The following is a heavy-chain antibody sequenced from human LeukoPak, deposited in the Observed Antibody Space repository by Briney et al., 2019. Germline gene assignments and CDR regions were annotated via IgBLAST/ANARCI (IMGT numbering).Heavy chain of an antibody. V-gene: IGHV1-2*06. CDR2: INPNSGGT. J-gene: IGHJ5*02. D-gene: IGHD2-15*01. CDR3: AREGRYCSGGSCYKEGFDP. Sequence: ASVKVSCKASGYTFTGYYMHWVRQAPGQGLEWMGRINPNSGGTNYAQKFQGRVTMTRDTSISTAYMELSRLRSDDTAVYYCAREGRYCSGGSCYKEGFDPWGQGTLVTVSS. CDR1: GYTFTGYY.